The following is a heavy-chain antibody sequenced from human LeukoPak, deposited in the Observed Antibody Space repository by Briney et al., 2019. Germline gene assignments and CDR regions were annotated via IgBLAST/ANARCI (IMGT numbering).Heavy chain of an antibody. V-gene: IGHV3-21*01. J-gene: IGHJ3*02. CDR2: ISSSSSYI. CDR3: ARDGPELGYAFDI. Sequence: GGSLRLSCAASGFTFSSYSMNWVRQAPGKGLEWVSSISSSSSYIYYADSVKGRFTISRDNAKNSLYLRMNSLRAEDTAVYYCARDGPELGYAFDIWGQGTMVTVSS. CDR1: GFTFSSYS. D-gene: IGHD1-26*01.